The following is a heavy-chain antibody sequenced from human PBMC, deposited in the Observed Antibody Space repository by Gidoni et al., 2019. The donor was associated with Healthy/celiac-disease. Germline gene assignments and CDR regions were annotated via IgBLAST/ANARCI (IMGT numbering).Heavy chain of an antibody. J-gene: IGHJ6*02. CDR3: ARVTYSHGMDV. V-gene: IGHV3-13*01. CDR2: IGTAGDT. D-gene: IGHD2-21*01. Sequence: EVQLVESGGGLVQPGGSLRLSCEASGFTFSSYDMHWVRQATGKGLEWVSAIGTAGDTYYPGSVKGRFTISRENAKNSLYLQMNSLRAGDTAVYYCARVTYSHGMDVWGQGTTVTVSS. CDR1: GFTFSSYD.